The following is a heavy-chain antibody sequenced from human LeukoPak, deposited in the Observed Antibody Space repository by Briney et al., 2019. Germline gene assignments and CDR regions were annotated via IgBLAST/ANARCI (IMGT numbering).Heavy chain of an antibody. V-gene: IGHV3-7*01. CDR1: GFTFSGYW. Sequence: GGSLRLSCAASGFTFSGYWMSWVRQAPGKGLEWVATVNEDAGETYYVDSVKGRFTISRDNAKNSLSLQMNSLRDEDTAVYYCARGLVPPDYWGQGTLVTVSS. J-gene: IGHJ4*02. CDR2: VNEDAGET. D-gene: IGHD2-2*01. CDR3: ARGLVPPDY.